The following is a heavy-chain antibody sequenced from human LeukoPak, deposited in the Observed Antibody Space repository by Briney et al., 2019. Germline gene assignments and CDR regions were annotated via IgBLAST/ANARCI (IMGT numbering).Heavy chain of an antibody. J-gene: IGHJ6*03. CDR3: ARLRWELLTGDDYYYMDV. CDR1: GYSFTSYW. D-gene: IGHD1-26*01. CDR2: IYPGDSDI. Sequence: GESLKISCKGSGYSFTSYWIGWVRQLPGKGLKWMGIIYPGDSDIKYHPSSQGQVTISVDKSISIAYLQWSSLKASDNAMYYCARLRWELLTGDDYYYMDVWGKGTTVTVSS. V-gene: IGHV5-51*01.